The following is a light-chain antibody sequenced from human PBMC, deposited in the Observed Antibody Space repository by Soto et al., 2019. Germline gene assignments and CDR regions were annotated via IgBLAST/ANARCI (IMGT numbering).Light chain of an antibody. V-gene: IGLV2-14*01. CDR2: EVS. CDR3: SSYTSSITYV. CDR1: SSDVGGYNY. J-gene: IGLJ1*01. Sequence: QPVLTQPASVSGSPGQSITISCTGTSSDVGGYNYVSWYQQHPGKAPKLMIYEVSNRPSGVSNRFSGSKSGDTASLTISGLQAEDEADYYCSSYTSSITYVFRTGTKLTVL.